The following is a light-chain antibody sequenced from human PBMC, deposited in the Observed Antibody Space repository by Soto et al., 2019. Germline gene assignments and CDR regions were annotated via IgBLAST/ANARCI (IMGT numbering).Light chain of an antibody. V-gene: IGLV4-69*01. CDR1: SGHSSYA. CDR2: VNSDGSH. Sequence: QLVLTQSPSASASLGASVKLTCTLSSGHSSYAIAWHQQQPEKGPRYLMKVNSDGSHIKGDGIPDRFSGSTSGAERHLTISSLQSEDEADYYCQTWGTGIHVVFGGGTKLTVL. J-gene: IGLJ2*01. CDR3: QTWGTGIHVV.